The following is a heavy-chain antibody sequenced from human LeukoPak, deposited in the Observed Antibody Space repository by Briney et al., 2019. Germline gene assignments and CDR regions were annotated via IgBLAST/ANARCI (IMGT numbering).Heavy chain of an antibody. CDR3: ATVGDGYNSSPGDVDY. D-gene: IGHD5-24*01. CDR2: VDPEDGET. J-gene: IGHJ4*02. V-gene: IGHV1-69-2*01. Sequence: ATVEISCKVSGYTFTDYYMHWVQQAPGKGLEWMGLVDPEDGETIYAEKFQGRVTITAGTSTDTAYMELSSLRSEDTAVYYCATVGDGYNSSPGDVDYWGQGTLVTVSS. CDR1: GYTFTDYY.